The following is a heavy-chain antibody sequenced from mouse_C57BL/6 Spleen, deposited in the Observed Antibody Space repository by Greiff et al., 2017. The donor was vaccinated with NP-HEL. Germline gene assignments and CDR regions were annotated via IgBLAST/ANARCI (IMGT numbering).Heavy chain of an antibody. CDR2: ISYDGSN. CDR3: ARELGRGDFDY. Sequence: EVKLQESGPGLVKPSQSLSLTCSVTGYSITSGYYWNWIRQFPGNKLEWMGYISYDGSNNYNPSLKNRISITRDTSKNQFFLKLNSVTTEDTATYYCARELGRGDFDYWGQGTTLTVSS. V-gene: IGHV3-6*01. CDR1: GYSITSGYY. J-gene: IGHJ2*01. D-gene: IGHD4-1*01.